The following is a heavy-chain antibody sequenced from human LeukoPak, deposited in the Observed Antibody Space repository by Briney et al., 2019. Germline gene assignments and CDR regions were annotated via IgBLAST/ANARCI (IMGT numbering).Heavy chain of an antibody. J-gene: IGHJ4*02. CDR3: AKDRGYSYGVAVDY. Sequence: PGGSLRLSCAASGFTFSRSAMSWVRQAPGKGLEWVSAISGSGGTYYADSVKGRFTISRDNSKNTLYLQMNSLRAEDTAVYYCAKDRGYSYGVAVDYWGQGTLVTVSS. D-gene: IGHD5-18*01. V-gene: IGHV3-23*01. CDR2: ISGSGGT. CDR1: GFTFSRSA.